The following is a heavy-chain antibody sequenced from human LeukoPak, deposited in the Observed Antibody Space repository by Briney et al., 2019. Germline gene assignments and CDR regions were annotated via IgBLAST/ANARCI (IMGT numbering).Heavy chain of an antibody. D-gene: IGHD5-18*01. J-gene: IGHJ4*02. CDR1: GGSISSSSYY. CDR3: VRGYSYSSFDY. CDR2: IYYSGST. Sequence: PSETLSLTCTVSGGSISSSSYYWGWIRQPPGQGLEWIGSIYYSGSTYYNPSLKSRVTISVDTSKNQFSLKLSSVTAADTAVYYCVRGYSYSSFDYWGQGTLVAVSS. V-gene: IGHV4-39*01.